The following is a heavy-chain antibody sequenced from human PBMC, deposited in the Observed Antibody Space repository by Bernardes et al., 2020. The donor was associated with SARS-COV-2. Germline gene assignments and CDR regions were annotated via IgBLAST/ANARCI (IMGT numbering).Heavy chain of an antibody. CDR3: ARDMFPSNWGSAGY. J-gene: IGHJ4*02. Sequence: LVWVSRINSDGSSTSYADSVKGRFTISRDNANNSVYLQMNSLRADDTAMYYCARDMFPSNWGSAGYWGQGTLVTVSS. CDR2: INSDGSST. D-gene: IGHD7-27*01. V-gene: IGHV3-74*01.